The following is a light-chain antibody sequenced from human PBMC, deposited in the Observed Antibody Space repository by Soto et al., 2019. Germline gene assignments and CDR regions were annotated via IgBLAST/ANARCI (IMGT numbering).Light chain of an antibody. V-gene: IGLV1-47*01. CDR1: SSNIGINY. J-gene: IGLJ3*02. CDR2: RDN. CDR3: AAWDDSLSGRV. Sequence: QSVLTQPPSASGTPGQRVTISCSRSSSNIGINYVYWYQHFPGTAPKLLIYRDNLRPSGVPDRFSGSKSGTSASLAISGLRSEDEADYYCAAWDDSLSGRVFGGGTQLTVL.